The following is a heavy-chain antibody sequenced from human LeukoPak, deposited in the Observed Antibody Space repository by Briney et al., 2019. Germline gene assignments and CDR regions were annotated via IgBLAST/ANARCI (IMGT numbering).Heavy chain of an antibody. CDR3: ARDPTGAAGETLFDY. V-gene: IGHV1-69*04. CDR1: GGTFSSYT. J-gene: IGHJ4*02. CDR2: IIPILGIA. D-gene: IGHD1-26*01. Sequence: SVKVSCKASGGTFSSYTISWVRQAPGQGLEWMGRIIPILGIANYAQKFQGRVTITADKSTSTAYMELSSLRSEDTAVYYCARDPTGAAGETLFDYWGQGTLVTVSS.